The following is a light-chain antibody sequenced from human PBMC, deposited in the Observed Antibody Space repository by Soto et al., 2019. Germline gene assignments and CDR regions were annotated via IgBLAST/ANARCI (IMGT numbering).Light chain of an antibody. J-gene: IGKJ2*01. CDR1: QSISSY. V-gene: IGKV1-39*01. CDR3: QQSFSKFLYT. Sequence: DIQMTQSPSSLSASVGDRVTITCRASQSISSYLNWYQQKPGKAPKLLIYAASSLQSGVPSRFSGSGSGTDFTHTISSLQPEDFATYYCQQSFSKFLYTFGQGTKLEIK. CDR2: AAS.